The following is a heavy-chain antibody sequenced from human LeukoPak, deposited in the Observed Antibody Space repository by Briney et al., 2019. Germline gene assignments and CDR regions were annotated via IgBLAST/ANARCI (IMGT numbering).Heavy chain of an antibody. CDR3: ARVVGYSSSWYADY. Sequence: PGGSLRLSCAASGFTFSSYWMSWVRQAPGKGLEWVANIKQDGSEKFYVDSVKARFTISRDNAKSSLYLQMSSLRAEDTAVYYCARVVGYSSSWYADYWGQGTLVTVSS. D-gene: IGHD6-13*01. CDR1: GFTFSSYW. J-gene: IGHJ4*02. V-gene: IGHV3-7*01. CDR2: IKQDGSEK.